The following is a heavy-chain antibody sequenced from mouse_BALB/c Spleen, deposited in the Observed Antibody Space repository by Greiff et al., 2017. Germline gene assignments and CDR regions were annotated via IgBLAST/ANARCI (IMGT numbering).Heavy chain of an antibody. CDR2: IYPGDGDT. V-gene: IGHV1-82*01. CDR3: ARDYYGLYAMDY. CDR1: GYAFSSSW. Sequence: VQLQQSGPELVKPGASVKISCKASGYAFSSSWMNWVKQRPGQGLEWIGRIYPGDGDTNYNGKFKGKATLTADKSSSTAYMQLSSLTSVDSAVYFCARDYYGLYAMDYWGQATSVTVSS. D-gene: IGHD2-1*01. J-gene: IGHJ4*01.